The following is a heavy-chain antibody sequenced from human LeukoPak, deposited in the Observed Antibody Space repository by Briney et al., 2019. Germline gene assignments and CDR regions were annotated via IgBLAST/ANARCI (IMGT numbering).Heavy chain of an antibody. D-gene: IGHD1-7*01. CDR2: ISSSGSTI. V-gene: IGHV3-48*03. CDR3: ARDSGNYLDAFDI. J-gene: IGHJ3*02. CDR1: GFTSSSYE. Sequence: GGSLRLSCAASGFTSSSYEMNWVRQAPGKGLEWVSYISSSGSTIYYADSVKGRFTISRDNAKNSLYLQMNSLRAEDTAVYYCARDSGNYLDAFDIWGQGTMVTVSS.